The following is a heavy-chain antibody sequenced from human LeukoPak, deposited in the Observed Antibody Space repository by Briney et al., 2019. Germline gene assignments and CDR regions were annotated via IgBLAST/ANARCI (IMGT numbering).Heavy chain of an antibody. D-gene: IGHD3-22*01. Sequence: SETLSLTCAVYGGSFSGYYWSWIRQPPGRGLEWIGEIDHSGNTNYNPSLKSRVTISLDTSKNQFSLRLTSVTAADTAVYYCARGSSGPRLAYWGQGTWSPSPQ. J-gene: IGHJ4*02. CDR1: GGSFSGYY. CDR3: ARGSSGPRLAY. CDR2: IDHSGNT. V-gene: IGHV4-34*01.